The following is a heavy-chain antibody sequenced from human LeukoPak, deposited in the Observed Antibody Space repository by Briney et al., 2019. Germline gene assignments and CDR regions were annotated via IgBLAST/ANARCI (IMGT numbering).Heavy chain of an antibody. CDR1: GGSVSSGNYY. Sequence: SETLSLTCTVSGGSVSSGNYYWSWIRQPPGKGLEWIGFIYYTGSTNYNPSLKSRVTMSVDTSKNQFSLKLRSVTAADTAFYYCASPEATAATDSSYLHWGQGTLVTVPS. D-gene: IGHD2-15*01. V-gene: IGHV4-61*01. CDR2: IYYTGST. J-gene: IGHJ1*01. CDR3: ASPEATAATDSSYLH.